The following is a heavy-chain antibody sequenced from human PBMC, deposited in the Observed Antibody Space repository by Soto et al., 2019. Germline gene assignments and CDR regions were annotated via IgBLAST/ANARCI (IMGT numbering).Heavy chain of an antibody. V-gene: IGHV1-69*06. CDR3: ARDRPSQDWYFDL. CDR1: GGTFVSYA. J-gene: IGHJ2*01. CDR2: IIPLFGTS. Sequence: QVQLVQSGAEVKMPGSSVKVSCKVSGGTFVSYAISWVRQAPGQGLEWVGGIIPLFGTSTAAQKFQDRVTITADRSTSTAYLELRSLRSEDTDVYYCARDRPSQDWYFDLWGRGTLVTVSS.